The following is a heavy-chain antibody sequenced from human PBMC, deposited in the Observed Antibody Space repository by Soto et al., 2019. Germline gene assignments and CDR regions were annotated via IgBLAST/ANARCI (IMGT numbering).Heavy chain of an antibody. CDR1: GFTFSSHA. CDR3: AKQLNYDFWSAYPDAFDI. D-gene: IGHD3-3*01. J-gene: IGHJ3*02. CDR2: ISGSGGRT. Sequence: EVQLLESGGGLVQPGGSLRLSCAASGFTFSSHAMSWVRQAPGKGLEWVSGISGSGGRTYSADSVKGRFTIPRDNSKNPLSLQMTSLRAEDTALYYCAKQLNYDFWSAYPDAFDIWGQGTRVIVSS. V-gene: IGHV3-23*01.